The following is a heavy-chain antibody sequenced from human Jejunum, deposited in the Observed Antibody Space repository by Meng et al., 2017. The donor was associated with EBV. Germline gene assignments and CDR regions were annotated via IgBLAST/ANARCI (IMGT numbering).Heavy chain of an antibody. D-gene: IGHD5/OR15-5a*01. CDR3: ARGDLSVWYDF. V-gene: IGHV3-23*04. Sequence: EGKLGGCGGGLVQLGGSLRLSCAASGFTFSAYAMSWVRQAPGKGLEWVSLIGGSGGNIYYIDSVKGRFTISRDNSKNTLYLQMNSLRAEDTALYYCARGDLSVWYDFWGQGTLVTVSS. J-gene: IGHJ5*01. CDR2: IGGSGGNI. CDR1: GFTFSAYA.